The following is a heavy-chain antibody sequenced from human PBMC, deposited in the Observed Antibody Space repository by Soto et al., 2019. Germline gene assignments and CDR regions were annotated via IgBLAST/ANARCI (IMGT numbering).Heavy chain of an antibody. CDR2: ISSTTNYI. V-gene: IGHV3-21*06. CDR1: GFTFTRYS. Sequence: GGSLRLSCAASGFTFTRYSMNWVRQAPGKGLEWVSSISSTTNYIYYGDSMKGRFTISRDNAKNSLYLEMNSLRAEDMAVYYCARESEDLTSNFDYWGQGTLVTVAS. CDR3: ARESEDLTSNFDY. J-gene: IGHJ4*02.